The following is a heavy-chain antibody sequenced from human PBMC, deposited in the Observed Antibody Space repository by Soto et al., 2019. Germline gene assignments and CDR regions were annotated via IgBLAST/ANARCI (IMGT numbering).Heavy chain of an antibody. J-gene: IGHJ6*02. CDR2: INTDGSST. CDR1: EFTFNNYW. V-gene: IGHV3-74*01. D-gene: IGHD3-16*02. Sequence: PGGSPRLSCAASEFTFNNYWIHWVRQVPGKGLVWVSRINTDGSSTDYADSVKGRFTISRDNAENTVYLQMNSLRGEDTALYYCARGIYQKYGMDVWGQGTTVTVSS. CDR3: ARGIYQKYGMDV.